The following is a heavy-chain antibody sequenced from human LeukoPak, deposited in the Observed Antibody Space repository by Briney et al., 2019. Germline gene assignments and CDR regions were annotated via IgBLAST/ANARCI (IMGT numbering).Heavy chain of an antibody. CDR1: GGSISSYY. CDR3: ARTWLVRGVIDWFDP. Sequence: PSETLSLTCTVSGGSISSYYWSWIRQPPGKGLEWIGYIYYSGSTNYNPSLKSRVTISVDTSKNQFSLKLSSVTAADTAVYYCARTWLVRGVIDWFDPWGQGTLVTVSS. D-gene: IGHD3-10*01. J-gene: IGHJ5*02. V-gene: IGHV4-59*01. CDR2: IYYSGST.